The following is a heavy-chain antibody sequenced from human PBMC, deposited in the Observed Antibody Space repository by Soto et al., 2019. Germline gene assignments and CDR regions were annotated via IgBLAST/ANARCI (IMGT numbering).Heavy chain of an antibody. CDR2: FTSGGRT. J-gene: IGHJ5*02. Sequence: VGSLRLSCAASGFTFSTYAMGWVRQAPGKGLEWVSTFTSGGRTYYADFVKGRFTISRDNSKNTLWLQMNSLRVEDTAVYYCAKGNQGSAWGQGTLVTVSS. CDR3: AKGNQGSA. V-gene: IGHV3-23*01. CDR1: GFTFSTYA.